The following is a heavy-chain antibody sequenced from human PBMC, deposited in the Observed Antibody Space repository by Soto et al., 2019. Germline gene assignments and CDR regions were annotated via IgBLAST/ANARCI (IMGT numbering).Heavy chain of an antibody. CDR3: TTETFIAAAGVDY. V-gene: IGHV3-15*01. D-gene: IGHD6-13*01. CDR2: IKSKTDGGTT. CDR1: GFTFSNAW. J-gene: IGHJ4*02. Sequence: GGSLRLPCAASGFTFSNAWMSWVRQAPGKGLEWVGRIKSKTDGGTTDYAAPVKGRFTISRDDSKNTLYLQMNSLKTEDTAVYYCTTETFIAAAGVDYWGQGTLVTVSS.